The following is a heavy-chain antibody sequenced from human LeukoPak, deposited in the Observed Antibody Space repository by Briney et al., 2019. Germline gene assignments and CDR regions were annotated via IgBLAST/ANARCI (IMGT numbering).Heavy chain of an antibody. Sequence: GRSLRLSCVASGFTFSSYGMHWVRQAPGKGLEWVAVISYDGSNKYYADSVKGRFTISRDNSKNTLYLQMNSLRAEDTAVYYCAKVSQNYYDSSGPTFDYWGQGTLVTVSS. CDR3: AKVSQNYYDSSGPTFDY. D-gene: IGHD3-22*01. CDR1: GFTFSSYG. J-gene: IGHJ4*02. CDR2: ISYDGSNK. V-gene: IGHV3-30*18.